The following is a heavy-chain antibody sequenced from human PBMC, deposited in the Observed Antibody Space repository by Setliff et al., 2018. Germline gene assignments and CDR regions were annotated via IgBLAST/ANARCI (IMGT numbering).Heavy chain of an antibody. Sequence: SVKVSCKASGGAFSNYGITWVRQAPGQGLEWMGGIIPIFGTTTYAQKFLGRVTITTDESSSTGYMELSSLRSEDTAVYYCARGPVDFVVVPAAAKFDYWGQGTLVTVSS. D-gene: IGHD2-2*01. CDR3: ARGPVDFVVVPAAAKFDY. CDR2: IIPIFGTT. CDR1: GGAFSNYG. V-gene: IGHV1-69*05. J-gene: IGHJ4*02.